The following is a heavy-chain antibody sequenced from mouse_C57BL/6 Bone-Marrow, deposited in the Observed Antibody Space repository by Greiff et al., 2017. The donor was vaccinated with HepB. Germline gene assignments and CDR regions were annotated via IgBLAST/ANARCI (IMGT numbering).Heavy chain of an antibody. CDR3: ARREITTRLYYYAMDY. V-gene: IGHV14-3*01. Sequence: VHVKQSVAELVRPGASVKLSCTASGFNINNTYMHWVKQRPEQGLEWIGRIDPANGNTKYAPKFQGKATITADTSSNTASLQRSSLTSEDTAIYYCARREITTRLYYYAMDYWGQGTSVTVSS. CDR1: GFNINNTY. CDR2: IDPANGNT. J-gene: IGHJ4*01. D-gene: IGHD2-4*01.